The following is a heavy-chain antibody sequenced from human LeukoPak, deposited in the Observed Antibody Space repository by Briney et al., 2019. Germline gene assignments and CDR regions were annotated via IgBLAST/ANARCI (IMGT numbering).Heavy chain of an antibody. CDR2: IKSKTHGETT. CDR3: AIDDYFDTSGPSGADYFDY. J-gene: IGHJ4*02. CDR1: GFSFSGAW. Sequence: PEGSLRLSCGASGFSFSGAWMSWVRQAPGKGLEWVARIKSKTHGETTDYAAPVKGRFTISRDDSKTTLFLQMDSLKTEDTAVYYCAIDDYFDTSGPSGADYFDYWGQGALVTVSS. D-gene: IGHD3-22*01. V-gene: IGHV3-15*01.